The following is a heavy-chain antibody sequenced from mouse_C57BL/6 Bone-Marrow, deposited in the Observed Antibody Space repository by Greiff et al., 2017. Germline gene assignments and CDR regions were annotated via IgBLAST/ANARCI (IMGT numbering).Heavy chain of an antibody. J-gene: IGHJ4*01. CDR2: IDPSDSYT. V-gene: IGHV1-59*01. CDR3: ARLLRRGDY. CDR1: GYTFTSYW. D-gene: IGHD1-2*01. Sequence: QVQLQQPGAELVRPGTSVKLSCKASGYTFTSYWMHWVKQRPGQGLEWIGVIDPSDSYTNYNQKFKGKATLTVDTSSSTAYMQLSSLTSEDSAVYYCARLLRRGDYWGQGTSVTVSA.